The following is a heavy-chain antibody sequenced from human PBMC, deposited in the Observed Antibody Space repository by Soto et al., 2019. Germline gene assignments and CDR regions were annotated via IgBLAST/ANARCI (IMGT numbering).Heavy chain of an antibody. CDR2: INHSGST. CDR1: YGSFSGDY. V-gene: IGHV4-34*01. J-gene: IGHJ6*02. Sequence: PSETMCHICAVFYGSFSGDYWSWIRLPPGNGVEWIGEINHSGSTTYNPSLKSRVTISVDTSKNQFSLKLSSVTAADTAVYYCARGPTTVIYYYNYGMDVWGQGFTVTASS. D-gene: IGHD4-4*01. CDR3: ARGPTTVIYYYNYGMDV.